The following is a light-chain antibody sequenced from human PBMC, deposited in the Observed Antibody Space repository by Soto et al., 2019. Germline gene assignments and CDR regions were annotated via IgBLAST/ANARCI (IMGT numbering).Light chain of an antibody. J-gene: IGLJ2*01. CDR1: SSDVGGYDS. CDR2: EVT. CDR3: TSDAGSNAVV. V-gene: IGLV2-8*01. Sequence: QSALTQPPSASGSPGQSVTISCTGSSSDVGGYDSVSWYQQHPGKAPKLLIYEVTKRPSGVPDRFSGSKSGNTASLTVSWLQAEYEADYYCTSDAGSNAVVCGGGTKLTVL.